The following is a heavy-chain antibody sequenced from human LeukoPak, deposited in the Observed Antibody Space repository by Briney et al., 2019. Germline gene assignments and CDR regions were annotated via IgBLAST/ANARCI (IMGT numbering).Heavy chain of an antibody. CDR2: MYYSGST. D-gene: IGHD2/OR15-2a*01. J-gene: IGHJ2*01. Sequence: PSQTLSLTCTVSGGSISSSFYYWGWIRQPPGKGREWIGTMYYSGSTYYNPSLKSRVTISVDTSKTQFSLRLSSVTAADTAVYYCARLSIVTPHWYFDLWGRGTLVTVSS. CDR1: GGSISSSFYY. V-gene: IGHV4-39*01. CDR3: ARLSIVTPHWYFDL.